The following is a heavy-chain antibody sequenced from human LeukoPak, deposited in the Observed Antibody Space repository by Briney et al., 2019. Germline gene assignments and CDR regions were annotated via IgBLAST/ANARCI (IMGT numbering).Heavy chain of an antibody. J-gene: IGHJ5*02. CDR2: IYYSGST. CDR1: GGSISSGGYY. Sequence: PSETLSLTCTVPGGSISSGGYYWSWIRQHPGKGLEWIGYIYYSGSTYYNPSLKSRVTISVDTSKNQFSLKLSSVTAADTAVYYCARAYDYGDSNWFDPWGQGTLVTVSS. V-gene: IGHV4-31*03. CDR3: ARAYDYGDSNWFDP. D-gene: IGHD4-17*01.